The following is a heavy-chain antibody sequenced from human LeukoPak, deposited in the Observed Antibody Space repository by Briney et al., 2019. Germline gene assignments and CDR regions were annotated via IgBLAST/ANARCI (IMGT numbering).Heavy chain of an antibody. D-gene: IGHD2-15*01. Sequence: GGSLRLSCAASGFTFSSYAMTWVRQAPGKGLEWVSAISGSGDGTYYADSVKGRFTISGDNSKNTLYLQMNSLRAEDTAVYYCATRLNLYCSGGSCFSRLDYWGQGTLVTVSS. J-gene: IGHJ4*02. V-gene: IGHV3-23*01. CDR3: ATRLNLYCSGGSCFSRLDY. CDR2: ISGSGDGT. CDR1: GFTFSSYA.